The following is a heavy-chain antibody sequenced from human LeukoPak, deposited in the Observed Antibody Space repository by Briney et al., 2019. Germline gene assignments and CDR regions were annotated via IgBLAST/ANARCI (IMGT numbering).Heavy chain of an antibody. CDR3: ARRPRLWFGTRFDY. Sequence: PSETLSLTCAVYGGSFSGYYWSWIRQPPGKGLEWSGEINHSGSTNYNPSLKSRVTISVDTSKNHVSLKLSSVTAADTAVYYCARRPRLWFGTRFDYWGQGTLVTVSS. V-gene: IGHV4-34*01. CDR2: INHSGST. J-gene: IGHJ4*02. CDR1: GGSFSGYY. D-gene: IGHD3-10*01.